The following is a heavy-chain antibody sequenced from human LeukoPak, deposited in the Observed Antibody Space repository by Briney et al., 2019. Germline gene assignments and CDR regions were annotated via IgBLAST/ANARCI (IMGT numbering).Heavy chain of an antibody. D-gene: IGHD2-21*01. J-gene: IGHJ3*02. V-gene: IGHV4-34*01. CDR2: INHSGST. Sequence: SETLSLTCAVYGGSFSGYYWSWIRQPPGKGLEWIGEINHSGSTNYNPSLKSRVTISVDTSKNQFSLKLSSVTAADTAVYYCAREALWVLDAFDIWGQGTMVTVSS. CDR1: GGSFSGYY. CDR3: AREALWVLDAFDI.